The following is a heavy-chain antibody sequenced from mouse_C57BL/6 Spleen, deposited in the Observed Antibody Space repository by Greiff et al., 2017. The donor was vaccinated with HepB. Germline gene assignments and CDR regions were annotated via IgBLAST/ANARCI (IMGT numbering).Heavy chain of an antibody. CDR2: IDPEDGDT. CDR1: GFNIKDYY. J-gene: IGHJ4*01. V-gene: IGHV14-1*01. CDR3: TRYGSTNSAMDY. Sequence: EVQLQQSGAELVRPGASVKLSCTASGFNIKDYYMHWVKQRPEQGLEWIGRIDPEDGDTEYAPKFQGKATMTADTSSNTAYLQLSSLTSEDTAVYYCTRYGSTNSAMDYWGQGTSVTVSS. D-gene: IGHD1-1*01.